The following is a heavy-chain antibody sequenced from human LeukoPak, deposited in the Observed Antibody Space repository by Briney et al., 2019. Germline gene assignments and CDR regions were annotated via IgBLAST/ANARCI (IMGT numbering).Heavy chain of an antibody. Sequence: GGSLRPSCAASGFTFSSYAMHWVRQAPGKGLEWVAVISYDGSNKYYADSVKGRFTISRDNSKNTLYLQMNSLRAEDTAVYYCAREVTSLHQDYYFDYWGQGTLVTVSS. D-gene: IGHD2-2*01. CDR3: AREVTSLHQDYYFDY. CDR1: GFTFSSYA. CDR2: ISYDGSNK. J-gene: IGHJ4*02. V-gene: IGHV3-30*01.